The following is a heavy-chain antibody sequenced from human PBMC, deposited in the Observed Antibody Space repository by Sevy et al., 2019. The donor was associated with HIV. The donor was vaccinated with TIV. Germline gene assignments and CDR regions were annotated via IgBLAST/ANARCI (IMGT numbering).Heavy chain of an antibody. CDR3: AGGYCSSTSCYMGLDY. D-gene: IGHD2-2*02. CDR2: IFPGDSDS. Sequence: GGSLRLSCKVSRYSFTNYWIAWVRQMPGNGLEWMGIIFPGDSDSRYSPSFQGQVTIPADKSSSTVFLQWSSLKASDTAIYYCAGGYCSSTSCYMGLDYWGQGTLVTVSS. J-gene: IGHJ4*02. CDR1: RYSFTNYW. V-gene: IGHV5-51*01.